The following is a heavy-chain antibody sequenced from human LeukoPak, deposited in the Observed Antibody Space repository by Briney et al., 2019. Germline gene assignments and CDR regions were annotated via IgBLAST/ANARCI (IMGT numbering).Heavy chain of an antibody. CDR1: GYTFTGYY. V-gene: IGHV1-2*02. D-gene: IGHD2-21*02. CDR2: INPNSGGT. Sequence: ASVKVSCKASGYTFTGYYMHWVRQAPGQGLEWMGWINPNSGGTNYAQKFQGRVTMTRDTSISTAYMELSRLRSDDTAVYYCARDQPRAYCGGDCYRGWFHDYWGQGTLVTVSS. CDR3: ARDQPRAYCGGDCYRGWFHDY. J-gene: IGHJ4*02.